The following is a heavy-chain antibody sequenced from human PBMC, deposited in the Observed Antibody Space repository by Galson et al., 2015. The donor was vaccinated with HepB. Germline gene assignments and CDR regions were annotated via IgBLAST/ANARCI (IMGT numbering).Heavy chain of an antibody. V-gene: IGHV3-23*01. D-gene: IGHD6-19*01. CDR3: VKETSAWGLCDY. CDR1: GFTFNSYA. J-gene: IGHJ4*02. CDR2: ISANVANR. Sequence: SLRLSCAASGFTFNSYAMNWVRQAPGKGLEWVSYISANVANRYYADSVKGRFTISRDNSKNTLYLQMNSLRAEDTAVYYCVKETSAWGLCDYWGQGTLVTVSS.